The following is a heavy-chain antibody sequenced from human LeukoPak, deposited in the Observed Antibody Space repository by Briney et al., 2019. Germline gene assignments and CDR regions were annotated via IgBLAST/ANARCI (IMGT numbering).Heavy chain of an antibody. Sequence: PGGSPRLSCAASGFIFRDYYMSWIRQAPGTGLEWVASISSTGSSIYYADSVEGRFTISRDDANNSLFLQMSSLRAEDTAMYYCARVFYDFWSGLRIYSFDSWGQGALVTVSS. CDR2: ISSTGSSI. D-gene: IGHD3-3*01. CDR3: ARVFYDFWSGLRIYSFDS. J-gene: IGHJ4*02. V-gene: IGHV3-11*01. CDR1: GFIFRDYY.